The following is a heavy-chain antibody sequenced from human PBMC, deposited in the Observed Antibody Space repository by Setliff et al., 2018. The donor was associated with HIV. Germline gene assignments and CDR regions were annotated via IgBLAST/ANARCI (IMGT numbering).Heavy chain of an antibody. J-gene: IGHJ4*02. CDR3: ARQVGNKVLFDS. Sequence: PSETLSLTCTVSGGSIRSYYWSWIRQPPGKGLEWIGYIYNSGSTNYNPSLKSRVTISVDTSKNQLSLKLSSVTAADTAVYYCARQVGNKVLFDSWGQGTLVTVSS. CDR2: IYNSGST. V-gene: IGHV4-59*01. CDR1: GGSIRSYY. D-gene: IGHD7-27*01.